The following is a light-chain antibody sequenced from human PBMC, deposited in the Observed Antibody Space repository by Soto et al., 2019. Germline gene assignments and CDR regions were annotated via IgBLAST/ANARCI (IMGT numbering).Light chain of an antibody. J-gene: IGKJ2*01. CDR3: QQSDSSPRT. V-gene: IGKV1-39*01. Sequence: DILMTQSPSSLSASVGDRVTITCRASQSISSYLNWYQQKPGKAPKLLIYDASSLESGVPSRFSGSGSGTDFTLTISSLQPEDFATYYCQQSDSSPRTFGQGTKLEIK. CDR2: DAS. CDR1: QSISSY.